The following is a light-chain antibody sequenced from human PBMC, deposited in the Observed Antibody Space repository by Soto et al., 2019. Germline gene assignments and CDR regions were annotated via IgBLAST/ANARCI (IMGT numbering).Light chain of an antibody. CDR3: SSYTSSSTWV. Sequence: QSALTQPASVSGSTGQSITISCTGTSSDVGGYNYVSWYQQHPGKAPKLMIYEVSNRPSGVSNRFSGSKSGNTDSLTISGLQAEDEADYYCSSYTSSSTWVFGGGTKVTVL. CDR1: SSDVGGYNY. J-gene: IGLJ3*02. V-gene: IGLV2-14*01. CDR2: EVS.